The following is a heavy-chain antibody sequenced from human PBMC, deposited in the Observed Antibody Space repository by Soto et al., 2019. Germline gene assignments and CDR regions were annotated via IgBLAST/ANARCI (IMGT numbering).Heavy chain of an antibody. CDR1: GYTFTSYG. CDR3: ARDSAVAGTVYYYGMDV. V-gene: IGHV1-18*01. J-gene: IGHJ6*02. D-gene: IGHD6-19*01. CDR2: ISAYNGNT. Sequence: GASVKVSCKASGYTFTSYGISWVRQAPGQGLEWMGWISAYNGNTNYAQKLQGRVTMTTDTSTSTAYMELRSLRSDDTAVYYCARDSAVAGTVYYYGMDVWGQGTTVTVSS.